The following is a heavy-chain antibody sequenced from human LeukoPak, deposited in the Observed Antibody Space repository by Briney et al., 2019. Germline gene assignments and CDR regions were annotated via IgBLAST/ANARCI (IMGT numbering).Heavy chain of an antibody. J-gene: IGHJ4*02. CDR2: IYYTGST. CDR3: AKGSGWLLPQYFDF. V-gene: IGHV4-59*01. CDR1: GGSINTYF. Sequence: SETLSLTCTVSGGSINTYFWSWIRQPPGKGLEWIGYIYYTGSTNYNPSLESRVTISVDTSKNQFSLKLSSVTAADTAVYYCAKGSGWLLPQYFDFWDQGTLVTVSS. D-gene: IGHD2-21*01.